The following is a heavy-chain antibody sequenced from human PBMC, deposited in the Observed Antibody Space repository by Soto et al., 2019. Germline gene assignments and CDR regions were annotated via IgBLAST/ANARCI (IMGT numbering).Heavy chain of an antibody. CDR2: ISGFNGNT. D-gene: IGHD6-19*01. V-gene: IGHV1-18*01. J-gene: IGHJ6*03. Sequence: QDPLVQSGAEVKKPGASVTVSCKASGYSFTNYGITWVRQAPGQGLEWMGWISGFNGNTHYAQKLQGRVTMTTDASTSIAYMELRSLRSDDTAVYYCARDRGVAPPVAGNTHYYYSMDVWGKGTTVTVSS. CDR3: ARDRGVAPPVAGNTHYYYSMDV. CDR1: GYSFTNYG.